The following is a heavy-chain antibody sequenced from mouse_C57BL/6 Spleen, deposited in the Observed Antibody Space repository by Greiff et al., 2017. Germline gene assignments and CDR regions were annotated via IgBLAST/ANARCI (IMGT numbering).Heavy chain of an antibody. D-gene: IGHD4-1*01. CDR3: TELTGGYFDV. V-gene: IGHV6-3*01. Sequence: EVKVEESGGGLVQPGGSMKLSCVASGFTFSNYWMNWVRQSPAKGLEWVAQISLKSDNYATHYAESVNGRFTISRDDSNSSVYLQMNNLRAEDTGIYYCTELTGGYFDVWGTGTTVTVSS. J-gene: IGHJ1*03. CDR1: GFTFSNYW. CDR2: ISLKSDNYAT.